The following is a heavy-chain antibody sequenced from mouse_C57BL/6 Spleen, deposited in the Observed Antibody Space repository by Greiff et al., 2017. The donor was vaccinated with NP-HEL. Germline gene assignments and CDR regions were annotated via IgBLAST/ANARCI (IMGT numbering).Heavy chain of an antibody. J-gene: IGHJ4*01. CDR2: ISSGSSTI. Sequence: EVKLVESGGGLVKPGGSLKLSCAASGFTFSDYGMHWVRQAPEKGLEWVAYISSGSSTIYYAETVKGRFTISRDNAKNTPFLQMTSLRSEDTAMYYCARINTVRDAMDYWGQGTSVTVSS. D-gene: IGHD1-1*01. V-gene: IGHV5-17*01. CDR1: GFTFSDYG. CDR3: ARINTVRDAMDY.